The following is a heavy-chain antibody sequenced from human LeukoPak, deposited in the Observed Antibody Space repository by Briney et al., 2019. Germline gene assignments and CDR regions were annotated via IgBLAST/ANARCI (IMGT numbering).Heavy chain of an antibody. CDR2: INHSGST. V-gene: IGHV4-34*01. J-gene: IGHJ6*02. D-gene: IGHD6-19*01. CDR3: ARGRNRRDYEQWPVPNYYYGMDV. Sequence: ETLSLTFACYGWAFRWYYWGWVRQPPGKGVEGVGEINHSGSTNYNPSLKSRVTISVDTSKNQFSLKLSSVTAADTAVYYCARGRNRRDYEQWPVPNYYYGMDVWGQGTTVTASS. CDR1: GWAFRWYY.